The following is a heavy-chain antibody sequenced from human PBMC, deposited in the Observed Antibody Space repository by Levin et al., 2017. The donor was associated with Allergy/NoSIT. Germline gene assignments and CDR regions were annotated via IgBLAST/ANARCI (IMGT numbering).Heavy chain of an antibody. J-gene: IGHJ6*03. CDR3: ARRGTRDYYYYMDV. CDR1: GYSFTSYW. D-gene: IGHD1-1*01. CDR2: IYPGDSDT. Sequence: KSGESLKISCQGSGYSFTSYWIGCVRQMPGKGLEWMGIIYPGDSDTRYSPSFQGQVTISADKSISTAYLQWSSLKASDTAIYYCARRGTRDYYYYMDVWGKGTTVTVSS. V-gene: IGHV5-51*01.